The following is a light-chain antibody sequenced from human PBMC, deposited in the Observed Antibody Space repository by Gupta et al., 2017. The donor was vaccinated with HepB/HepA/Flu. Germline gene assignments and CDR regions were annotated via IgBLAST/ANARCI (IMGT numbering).Light chain of an antibody. V-gene: IGKV3-20*01. Sequence: EIELTQSPGTLSLSPGERATLSCRASQSIRRNYLAWYQQRPGQAPRLIIYGASIRATGNTDRVRGRGEEKDFSLTSSVRENEDCAGYYGQQYSTSITFGRETKVEIK. CDR1: QSIRRNY. J-gene: IGKJ4*01. CDR2: GAS. CDR3: QQYSTSIT.